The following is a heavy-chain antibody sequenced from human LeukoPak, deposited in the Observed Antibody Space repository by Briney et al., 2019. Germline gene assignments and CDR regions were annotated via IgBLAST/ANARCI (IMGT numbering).Heavy chain of an antibody. J-gene: IGHJ4*02. CDR2: INHSGST. CDR3: ARGSRTPLRDRYFDY. V-gene: IGHV4-34*01. Sequence: PSETLSLTCAVYGGSFSGYYWSWIRQPPGKGLEWIGEINHSGSTNYNPSLKSRVTISVDTSKNQFSPKLSSVTAADTAVYYCARGSRTPLRDRYFDYWGQGTLVTVSS. CDR1: GGSFSGYY.